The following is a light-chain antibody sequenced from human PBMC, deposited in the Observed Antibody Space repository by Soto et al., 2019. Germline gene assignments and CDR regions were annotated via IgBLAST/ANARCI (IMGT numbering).Light chain of an antibody. CDR3: QSYDSSNHVV. V-gene: IGLV6-57*02. J-gene: IGLJ2*01. Sequence: NFMLTQPHSVSESPGKTVTISCTGSSGSIASNYVQWYQQRPGSAPTTVIYEDNQRPSGVPDRFSGSIDSSSNSASLTISELKTEDEADYYCQSYDSSNHVVFGGGTKLTFL. CDR2: EDN. CDR1: SGSIASNY.